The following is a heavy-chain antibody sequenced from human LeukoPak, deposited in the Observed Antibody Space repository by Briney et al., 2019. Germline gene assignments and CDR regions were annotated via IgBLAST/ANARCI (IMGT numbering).Heavy chain of an antibody. J-gene: IGHJ6*02. CDR2: ISYDGSNK. Sequence: GRSLRLSCAASGFTFSSYAMLWVRQAPGKGLEWVAVISYDGSNKYYADSVKGRFTISRDNSKNTLYLQMNSLRAEDTAVYYCARKLRYFDWLSPLIYYGMDVWGQGTTVTVSS. CDR3: ARKLRYFDWLSPLIYYGMDV. CDR1: GFTFSSYA. V-gene: IGHV3-30-3*01. D-gene: IGHD3-9*01.